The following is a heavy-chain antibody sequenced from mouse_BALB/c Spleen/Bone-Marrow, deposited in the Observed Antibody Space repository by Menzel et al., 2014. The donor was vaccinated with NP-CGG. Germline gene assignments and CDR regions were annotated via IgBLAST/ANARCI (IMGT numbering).Heavy chain of an antibody. V-gene: IGHV7-1*02. CDR2: SRNKANVYTT. CDR1: GFTFSDFY. CDR3: ARNPRWLLAMDY. D-gene: IGHD2-3*01. Sequence: EVHLVESGGGLVQPGGSLRLSCATSGFTFSDFYMEWVRQPPGKRLGWIAASRNKANVYTTEYSASVKGRFIVSRDTSQSILYLQMNALRAEDTAIYYCARNPRWLLAMDYWGQGTSVTVSS. J-gene: IGHJ4*01.